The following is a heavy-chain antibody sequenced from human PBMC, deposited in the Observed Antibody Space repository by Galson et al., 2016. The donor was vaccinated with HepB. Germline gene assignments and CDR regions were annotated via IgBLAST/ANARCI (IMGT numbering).Heavy chain of an antibody. D-gene: IGHD2-15*01. CDR3: ARPQDTWGFDI. V-gene: IGHV5-51*01. CDR2: IYPGDSDT. Sequence: QSGAEVKKSGVSLKISCKGSGYRFTSSWIGWVRQMPGKGLEWMGMIYPGDSDTRYSPSVQGHVTISADKSITTAYLQWSSLKASDTAIYYCARPQDTWGFDIWGQGTMVTVSS. CDR1: GYRFTSSW. J-gene: IGHJ3*02.